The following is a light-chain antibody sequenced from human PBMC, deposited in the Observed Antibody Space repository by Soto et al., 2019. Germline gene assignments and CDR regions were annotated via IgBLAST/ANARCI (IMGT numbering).Light chain of an antibody. Sequence: QPVLTQSPSASASLGASVKIACTLSRGHNTYSIAWHQQQPEKGPRYLMRLNTDGSHFKGDGIPDRFSGTSSGAERYLTISSLQSDDEADYSCQTWVTGTVVFGGGTKLTVL. CDR1: RGHNTYS. CDR2: LNTDGSH. CDR3: QTWVTGTVV. V-gene: IGLV4-69*01. J-gene: IGLJ2*01.